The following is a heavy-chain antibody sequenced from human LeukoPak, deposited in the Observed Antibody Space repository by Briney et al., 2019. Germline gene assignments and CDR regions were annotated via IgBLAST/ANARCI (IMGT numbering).Heavy chain of an antibody. J-gene: IGHJ4*02. CDR2: IKKDGSEK. Sequence: PGGSLRLSCAASGFTSSSYWMSWARQAPGKGLEWVANIKKDGSEKYYVDSVKGRFTISRDNAKNSLYLQMNSLRGEDTAVYYCARGLYSSTTYYFDYWGQGTLVTVSS. V-gene: IGHV3-7*03. D-gene: IGHD6-13*01. CDR1: GFTSSSYW. CDR3: ARGLYSSTTYYFDY.